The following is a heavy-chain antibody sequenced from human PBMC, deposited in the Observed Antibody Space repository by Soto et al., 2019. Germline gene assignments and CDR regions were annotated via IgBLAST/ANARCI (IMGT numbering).Heavy chain of an antibody. CDR2: ISSNGGST. CDR3: VSFWYYYDSSGYPYQGFDY. Sequence: GGSLRLSCSASGFTFSSYAMHWVRQAPGKGLEYVSAISSNGGSTYYADSVKGRFTISRDNSKNTLYLQMSSLRAEDTAVYYCVSFWYYYDSSGYPYQGFDYWGQGTLVTVSS. V-gene: IGHV3-64D*08. D-gene: IGHD3-22*01. CDR1: GFTFSSYA. J-gene: IGHJ4*02.